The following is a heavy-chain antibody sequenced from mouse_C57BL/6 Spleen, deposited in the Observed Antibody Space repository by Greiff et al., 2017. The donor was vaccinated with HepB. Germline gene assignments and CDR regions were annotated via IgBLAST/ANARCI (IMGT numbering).Heavy chain of an antibody. J-gene: IGHJ4*01. CDR3: ARDRAVVATDAMDY. D-gene: IGHD1-1*01. CDR2: ISDGGSYT. CDR1: GFTFSSYA. Sequence: EVKLVESGGGLVKPGGSLKLSCAASGFTFSSYAMSWVRQTPEERLEWVATISDGGSYTYYPDNVKGRFTISRDNAKNNLYLQMSHLKSEDTAMYYCARDRAVVATDAMDYWGQGTSVTVSS. V-gene: IGHV5-4*01.